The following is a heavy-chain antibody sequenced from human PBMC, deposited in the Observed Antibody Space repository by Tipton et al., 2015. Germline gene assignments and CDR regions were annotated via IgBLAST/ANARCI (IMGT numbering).Heavy chain of an antibody. V-gene: IGHV4-39*07. CDR1: GGSISSSSYY. CDR2: IHHGGST. Sequence: GLVKPSETLSLTCTVSGGSISSSSYYWGWIRQPPGKGLEWIGEIHHGGSTNYNPSLKSRVIMSVDTAQNQFSLSLSSVTAADTAVYYCAREGWNSDSSGYDYWGQGTLVTVSS. CDR3: AREGWNSDSSGYDY. D-gene: IGHD3-22*01. J-gene: IGHJ4*02.